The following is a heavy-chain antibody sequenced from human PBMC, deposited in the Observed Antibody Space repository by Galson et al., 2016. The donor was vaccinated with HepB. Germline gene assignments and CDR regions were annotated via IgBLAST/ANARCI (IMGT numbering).Heavy chain of an antibody. V-gene: IGHV5-51*01. CDR1: GYNFVNFW. CDR3: ARLLQAPGYSGGEFLILPYFDY. D-gene: IGHD5-12*01. CDR2: IYPDDSDT. Sequence: QSGAEVKKPGESLKIFCKGSGYNFVNFWIVWVRQTPGKGLEWMGIIYPDDSDTIYSSSFQGQVTLSADKSINTAYLHWSSLKASDTAIYYCARLLQAPGYSGGEFLILPYFDYWAQGTLVTVSS. J-gene: IGHJ4*02.